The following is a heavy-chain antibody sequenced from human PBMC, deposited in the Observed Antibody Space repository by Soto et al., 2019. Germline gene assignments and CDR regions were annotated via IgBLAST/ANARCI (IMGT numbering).Heavy chain of an antibody. J-gene: IGHJ3*01. CDR3: AKAVKYYDSTGYDAFAV. CDR1: GDSISSYF. D-gene: IGHD3-22*01. V-gene: IGHV4-59*01. CDR2: MFHSGRT. Sequence: LSLTCTVSGDSISSYFWTWIRQPPGKALEWIGYMFHSGRTNYNPSLTSRVTMSADTSNNQFSLTLTSVTAADTAVYYCAKAVKYYDSTGYDAFAVWGQGTMVTVSS.